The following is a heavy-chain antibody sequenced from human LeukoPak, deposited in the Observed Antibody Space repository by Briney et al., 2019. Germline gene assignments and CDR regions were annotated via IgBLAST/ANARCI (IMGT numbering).Heavy chain of an antibody. J-gene: IGHJ4*02. V-gene: IGHV3-23*01. CDR1: GFTFSSYA. Sequence: GGSLRLSCAASGFTFSSYAMSWVRQAPGKGLEWVSTISGSGGSTYYADSVKGRFTISRGNSKNTLYLQMNSLRAEDTAVYYCAKDRQEGNFDYWGQGTLVTVSS. D-gene: IGHD3-10*01. CDR2: ISGSGGST. CDR3: AKDRQEGNFDY.